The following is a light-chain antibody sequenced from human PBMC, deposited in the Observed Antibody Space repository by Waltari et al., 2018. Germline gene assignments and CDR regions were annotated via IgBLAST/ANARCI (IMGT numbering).Light chain of an antibody. J-gene: IGLJ2*01. CDR2: SNN. V-gene: IGLV1-44*01. CDR3: AAWDDSLNAYVV. CDR1: SSTIGRNT. Sequence: QSVLTQPPSASGTPGQRVTISCSGRSSTIGRNTVNWYQQLPGTAPKHLIYSNNQRPSGVPDRFSGSKSGTSASLAISGLQSEDEADYYCAAWDDSLNAYVVFGGGTKLTVL.